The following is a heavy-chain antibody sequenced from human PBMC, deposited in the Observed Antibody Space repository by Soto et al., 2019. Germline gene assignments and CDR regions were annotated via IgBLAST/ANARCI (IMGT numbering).Heavy chain of an antibody. V-gene: IGHV1-18*01. CDR3: ARDTTPPDY. Sequence: ASVKVSCKASGYTSNSYAMHWVRQAPGQGLEWMGWISAYNGNTNYAQKLQGRVTMTTDTSTSTAYMELRSLRSDDTAVYYCARDTTPPDYWGQGTLVTVSS. CDR2: ISAYNGNT. J-gene: IGHJ4*02. D-gene: IGHD1-1*01. CDR1: GYTSNSYA.